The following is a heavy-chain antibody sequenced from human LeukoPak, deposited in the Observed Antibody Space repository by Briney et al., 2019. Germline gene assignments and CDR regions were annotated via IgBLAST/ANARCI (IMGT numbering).Heavy chain of an antibody. CDR3: ARRYSNYDRYYYYGMDV. J-gene: IGHJ6*02. D-gene: IGHD4-4*01. Sequence: SSETLSLTCAVYGGSFSGYYWSWIRQPPGKGLEWIGEINHSGSTNYNPSLKSRVTISVDTSKNQFSLKLSSVTAADTAVYYCARRYSNYDRYYYYGMDVWGQGTTVTVSS. V-gene: IGHV4-34*01. CDR1: GGSFSGYY. CDR2: INHSGST.